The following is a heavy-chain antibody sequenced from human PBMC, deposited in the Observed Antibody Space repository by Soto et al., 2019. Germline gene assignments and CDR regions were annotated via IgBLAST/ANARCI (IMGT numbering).Heavy chain of an antibody. CDR1: GFTFSSYE. Sequence: LRLSCAASGFTFSSYEMNWVRQAPGKGLEWVSYISSSGSTIYYADSVKGRFTISRDNAKNSLYLQMNSLRAEDTAVYYCARAVGIAALWFLDYWGQGTLVTVSS. J-gene: IGHJ4*02. CDR2: ISSSGSTI. V-gene: IGHV3-48*03. CDR3: ARAVGIAALWFLDY. D-gene: IGHD6-13*01.